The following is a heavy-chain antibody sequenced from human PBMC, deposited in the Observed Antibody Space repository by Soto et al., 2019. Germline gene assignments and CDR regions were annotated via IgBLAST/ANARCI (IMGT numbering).Heavy chain of an antibody. Sequence: SETLSLTCTVSGGSVRSGSYYWSWIRQPPGKGLEWIGYIYYSGSTKYNPSLKSRVTISVDTSKNQFSLKLSSVTAADTAVYYCPTCACTSISCYHHPHYFDYWGQGTLLTVSS. CDR2: IYYSGST. V-gene: IGHV4-61*01. CDR1: GGSVRSGSYY. J-gene: IGHJ4*02. D-gene: IGHD2-2*01. CDR3: PTCACTSISCYHHPHYFDY.